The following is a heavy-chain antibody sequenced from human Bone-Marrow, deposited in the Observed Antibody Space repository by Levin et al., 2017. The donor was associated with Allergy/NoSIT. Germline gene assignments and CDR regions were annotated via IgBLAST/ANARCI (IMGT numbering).Heavy chain of an antibody. V-gene: IGHV1-2*02. J-gene: IGHJ4*02. Sequence: KPGESLKISCQASGYTFTAYYVHWVRRAPGTGLEWMGWINPNNGATNYAQRFQGRVTMTRDTSTTTVFMELSGLTSDDTAFYYCARDPHYTSTTGEYWGQGTLVTVSS. CDR2: INPNNGAT. D-gene: IGHD4-11*01. CDR1: GYTFTAYY. CDR3: ARDPHYTSTTGEY.